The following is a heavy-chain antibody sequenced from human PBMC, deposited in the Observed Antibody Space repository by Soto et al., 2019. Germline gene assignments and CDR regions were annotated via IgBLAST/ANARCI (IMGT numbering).Heavy chain of an antibody. CDR3: ARDGFNIYYYDSSGPRWFDP. Sequence: ASVKVSCKASGYTFTNYGINWVRQAPGQGLEWMGWISAYNGNAKYTQKLQGRVTVTTDTSTSTAYMELRSLISDDTAVYYCARDGFNIYYYDSSGPRWFDPWGQGTLVTVSS. CDR1: GYTFTNYG. V-gene: IGHV1-18*04. D-gene: IGHD3-22*01. J-gene: IGHJ5*02. CDR2: ISAYNGNA.